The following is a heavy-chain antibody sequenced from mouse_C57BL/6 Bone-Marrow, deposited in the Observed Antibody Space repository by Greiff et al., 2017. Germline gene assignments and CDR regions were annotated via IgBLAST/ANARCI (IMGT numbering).Heavy chain of an antibody. CDR3: ARQDYYGTTIV. CDR2: ISSGGSYT. Sequence: EVKVVESGGDLVKPGGSLKLSCAASGFTFSSYGMSWVRQTPDKRLAWVATISSGGSYTYYPDSVKGRFTISRDNAKNTLYLQMSSLKSEDTAMYYCARQDYYGTTIVGGTGTTVTVSS. J-gene: IGHJ1*03. CDR1: GFTFSSYG. V-gene: IGHV5-6*01. D-gene: IGHD1-1*01.